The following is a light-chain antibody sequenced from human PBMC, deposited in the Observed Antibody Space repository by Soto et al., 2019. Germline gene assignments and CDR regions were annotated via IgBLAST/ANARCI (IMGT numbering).Light chain of an antibody. Sequence: QSVLTQPPSASGTPGQRVTISCSGSSSNIGINVLSWYQQLPGAAPKLLIYSNDQRPSGVPDRFSGSKSGTSASLAISGLQSEDEADYYCAAWDDSLNGYAFGPGTKLNVL. J-gene: IGLJ1*01. V-gene: IGLV1-44*01. CDR1: SSNIGINV. CDR3: AAWDDSLNGYA. CDR2: SND.